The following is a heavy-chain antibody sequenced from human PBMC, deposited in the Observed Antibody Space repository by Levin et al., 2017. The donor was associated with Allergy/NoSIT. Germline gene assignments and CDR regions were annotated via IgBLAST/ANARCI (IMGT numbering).Heavy chain of an antibody. CDR1: GFTFSSYS. CDR3: VREVSGVSSLYDY. D-gene: IGHD6-6*01. V-gene: IGHV3-21*01. CDR2: ISSISSYI. Sequence: GGSLRLSCAASGFTFSSYSMNWVRQAPGKGLEWVSCISSISSYIYYADSVKGRFTISRDNAKNSLYLQMNSLRADDTAVYYCVREVSGVSSLYDYWGQGTLVTVSS. J-gene: IGHJ4*02.